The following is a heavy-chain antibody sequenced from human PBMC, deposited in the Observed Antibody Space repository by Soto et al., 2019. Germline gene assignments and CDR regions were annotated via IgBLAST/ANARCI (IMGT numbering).Heavy chain of an antibody. D-gene: IGHD6-13*01. CDR1: GFTFGDHA. CDR3: TRDSSSWYFRAFDI. J-gene: IGHJ3*02. CDR2: IRSKAYGGTT. Sequence: PGGSLRLSCTASGFTFGDHAMSWVRQAPGKGLEWVGFIRSKAYGGTTEYAASVKGRFTISRDDSKSIAYLQMNSLKTEDTAVYYCTRDSSSWYFRAFDIWGQGTMVTVSS. V-gene: IGHV3-49*04.